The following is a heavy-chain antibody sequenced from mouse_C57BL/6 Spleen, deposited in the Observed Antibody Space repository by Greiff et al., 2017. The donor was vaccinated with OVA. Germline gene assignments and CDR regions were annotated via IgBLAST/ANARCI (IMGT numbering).Heavy chain of an antibody. V-gene: IGHV8-12*01. D-gene: IGHD2-1*01. CDR2: IYWDDDK. J-gene: IGHJ2*01. Sequence: QVTLKASGPGILQASQSLSLTCSFSGFSLSTSGMGVSWTRQPSGKGLEWLAHIYWDDDKRYNPSLKSRLTISKDTSRNQVILKITSVDSADTATYYCARIYYLYYFDYWGQGTTLTVSS. CDR3: ARIYYLYYFDY. CDR1: GFSLSTSGMG.